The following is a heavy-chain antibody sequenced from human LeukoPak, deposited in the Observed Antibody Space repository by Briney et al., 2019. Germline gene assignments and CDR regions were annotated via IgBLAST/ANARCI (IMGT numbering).Heavy chain of an antibody. CDR1: GFIFSTYW. CDR3: ARRAGAYTHPYDY. V-gene: IGHV3-74*01. CDR2: IKSDGSSA. Sequence: GGSLRLSCAASGFIFSTYWMHWVRHAPGKGLMWISRIKSDGSSATYADSVKGRFTISIDNSKNTLYLQMNSLRAEDTAVYYCARRAGAYTHPYDYWGQGTLVTVSS. D-gene: IGHD3-16*01. J-gene: IGHJ4*02.